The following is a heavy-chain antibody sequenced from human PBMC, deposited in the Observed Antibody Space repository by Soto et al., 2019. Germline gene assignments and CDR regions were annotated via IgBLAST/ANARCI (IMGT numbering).Heavy chain of an antibody. CDR1: GFSFGDYA. CDR3: AKVPFVGWEVRETDY. Sequence: HPGGSLRLSCVTSGFSFGDYAMSWVRQAPGKGLEWVSTISGGGDSTYYAESVKGRFTISRDNFKNTLFLQMNSLRAEDTALYYCAKVPFVGWEVRETDYWGHGTLVTVSS. D-gene: IGHD1-26*01. J-gene: IGHJ4*03. V-gene: IGHV3-23*01. CDR2: ISGGGDST.